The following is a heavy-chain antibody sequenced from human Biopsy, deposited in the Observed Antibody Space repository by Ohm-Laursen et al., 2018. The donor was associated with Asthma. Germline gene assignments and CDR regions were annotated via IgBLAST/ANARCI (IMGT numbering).Heavy chain of an antibody. CDR3: ARGQKSPGNRWFDP. V-gene: IGHV1-2*06. CDR1: GFTFMGYH. J-gene: IGHJ5*02. D-gene: IGHD1-14*01. CDR2: INPNGGAT. Sequence: SSVKVSCKASGFTFMGYHIFWMRQAPGQGLEWMGRINPNGGATHYAQKFQGRVTLSRDTSISTAYMDLSALRSDDTAVYYCARGQKSPGNRWFDPWGQGTLATVSS.